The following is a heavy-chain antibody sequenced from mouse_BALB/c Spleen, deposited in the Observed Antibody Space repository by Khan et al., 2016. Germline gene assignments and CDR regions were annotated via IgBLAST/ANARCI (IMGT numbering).Heavy chain of an antibody. CDR2: IWGDGST. V-gene: IGHV2-6-7*01. D-gene: IGHD3-3*01. CDR3: GRGVGHDAMDY. Sequence: QVQLKESGPGLVAPSQSLSITCTVSGFSLTGYGVNWVRQPPGKGLEWLGMIWGDGSTDYNSALKSRLSISKDNSKSQVFLKMNSLQTDDTARYYCGRGVGHDAMDYGGQGTSVTVSS. CDR1: GFSLTGYG. J-gene: IGHJ4*01.